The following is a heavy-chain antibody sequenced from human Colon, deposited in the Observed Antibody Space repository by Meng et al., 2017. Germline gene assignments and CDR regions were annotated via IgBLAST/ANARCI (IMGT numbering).Heavy chain of an antibody. D-gene: IGHD1-26*01. J-gene: IGHJ1*01. CDR1: GASITKKNYY. Sequence: LPETGPRPVKPSEPPSLSCPCSGASITKKNYYWVWIRQPPGKGLEWIGNIYYTEATYYNPSLKGRVTISLDTSKNQFSLNLNAVTAADTAVYYCVSRIGGSSETDFWGQGTLVTVSS. CDR3: VSRIGGSSETDF. CDR2: IYYTEAT. V-gene: IGHV4-39*05.